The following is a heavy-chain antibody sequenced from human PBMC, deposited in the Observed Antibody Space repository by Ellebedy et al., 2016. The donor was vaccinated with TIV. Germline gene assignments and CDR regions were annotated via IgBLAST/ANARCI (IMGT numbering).Heavy chain of an antibody. Sequence: AASVKVSCKASGYTFTSYNINWVRQATGQGLEWMGWMNPNSGNTDYAQKFLGRVTMTRDTSISTAFMELSSLTSEDTAVYYCARNYRNENDYWGQGTLVTVSS. D-gene: IGHD4-11*01. CDR2: MNPNSGNT. CDR1: GYTFTSYN. V-gene: IGHV1-8*01. J-gene: IGHJ4*02. CDR3: ARNYRNENDY.